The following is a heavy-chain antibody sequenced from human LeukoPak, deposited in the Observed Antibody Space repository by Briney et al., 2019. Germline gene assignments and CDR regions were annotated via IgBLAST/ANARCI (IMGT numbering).Heavy chain of an antibody. V-gene: IGHV4-34*01. CDR3: ARGDETAMADY. CDR2: INHSGST. J-gene: IGHJ4*02. Sequence: SETLSLTCAVYGGSFSGDYWSWIRHPPGKGLEWIGEINHSGSTNYNPSLKSRVTISVDTSKNQFSLKLSSVTAADTAVYYCARGDETAMADYWGQGTLVTVSS. D-gene: IGHD5-18*01. CDR1: GGSFSGDY.